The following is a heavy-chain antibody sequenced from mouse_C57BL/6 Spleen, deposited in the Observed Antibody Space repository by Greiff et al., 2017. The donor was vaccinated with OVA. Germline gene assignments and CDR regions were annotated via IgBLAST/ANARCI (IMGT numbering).Heavy chain of an antibody. J-gene: IGHJ2*01. CDR1: GFTFTDYY. Sequence: VKLVESGGGLVQPGGSLSLSCAASGFTFTDYYMSWVRQPPGKALEWLGFIRNKANGYTTEYSASVKGRFTISRDNSQSILYLQMNALRAEDSATYYCARYLLDYFDYWGQGTTLTVSS. V-gene: IGHV7-3*01. CDR3: ARYLLDYFDY. CDR2: IRNKANGYTT.